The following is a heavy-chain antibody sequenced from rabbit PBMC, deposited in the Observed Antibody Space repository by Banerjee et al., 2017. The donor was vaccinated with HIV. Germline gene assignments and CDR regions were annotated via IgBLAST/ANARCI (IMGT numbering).Heavy chain of an antibody. D-gene: IGHD6-1*01. J-gene: IGHJ3*01. CDR2: IYGGDGTIA. Sequence: EQLEESGGGLVKPEGSLTLTCTASGFSFTSSYWICWVRQAPGKGLEWIACIYGGDGTIAYYATWAKGRFTISKTSSTTGTLQMTSLTDADTATYFCARSSIGDGYVMDLWGQGTLVTVS. V-gene: IGHV1S45*01. CDR1: GFSFTSSYW. CDR3: ARSSIGDGYVMDL.